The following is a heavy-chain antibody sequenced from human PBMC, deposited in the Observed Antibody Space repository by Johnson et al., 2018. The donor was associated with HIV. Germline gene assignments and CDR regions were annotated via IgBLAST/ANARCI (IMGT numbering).Heavy chain of an antibody. V-gene: IGHV3-66*04. Sequence: VQLVESGGGLVKPGGSLRLSCAASGFTFSDYYMSWIRQAPGKGLEWVSVFYSGGNTYHADSVKGRFTISRENAKNSLYLQLNSLRAGDTALYYCARQLAAKDAFDIWGQGTMVTVSS. CDR2: FYSGGNT. J-gene: IGHJ3*02. CDR1: GFTFSDYY. D-gene: IGHD2-15*01. CDR3: ARQLAAKDAFDI.